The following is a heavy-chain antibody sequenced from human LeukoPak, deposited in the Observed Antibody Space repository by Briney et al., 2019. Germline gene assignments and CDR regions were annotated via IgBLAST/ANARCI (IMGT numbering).Heavy chain of an antibody. CDR3: ARGVAGTGFDY. Sequence: SQTLSLTCAISRDSVSSNSAAWNWIRLSPSRGLEWLGRTYSRSKWYDDYAVSVKSRITINPDTSKNQFSLQLNSVTPEDTAVYYCARGVAGTGFDYWGQGTLVTVSP. CDR2: TYSRSKWYD. V-gene: IGHV6-1*01. CDR1: RDSVSSNSAA. D-gene: IGHD6-19*01. J-gene: IGHJ4*02.